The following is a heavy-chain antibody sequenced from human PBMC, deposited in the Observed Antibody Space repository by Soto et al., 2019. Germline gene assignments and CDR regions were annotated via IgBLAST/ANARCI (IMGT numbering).Heavy chain of an antibody. CDR2: INPNSGGT. Sequence: GASMKVSCKASGYTFTGHYMHWVRQAPGQGLEWMGWINPNSGGTNYAQKFQGRVTMTRDTSISTAYMELSRLRSDDTAVYYCARAQSRVDYYYYGMDVWGQGTTVTVSS. CDR3: ARAQSRVDYYYYGMDV. J-gene: IGHJ6*02. CDR1: GYTFTGHY. V-gene: IGHV1-2*02.